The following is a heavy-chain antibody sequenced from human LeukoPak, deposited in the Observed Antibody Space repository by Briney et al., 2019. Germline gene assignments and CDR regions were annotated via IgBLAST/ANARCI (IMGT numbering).Heavy chain of an antibody. Sequence: SSETLSLTCAVYGGSFSAYYWSWIRQPPGKGLEWIGEIDHTGSTNYNPSLKSRVTMSVDTSKNQISLQVTSVTAADTAVYYCAKPYYWSGTGGFDSWGQGTLVTVSS. V-gene: IGHV4-34*01. CDR1: GGSFSAYY. CDR2: IDHTGST. D-gene: IGHD3-3*01. J-gene: IGHJ4*02. CDR3: AKPYYWSGTGGFDS.